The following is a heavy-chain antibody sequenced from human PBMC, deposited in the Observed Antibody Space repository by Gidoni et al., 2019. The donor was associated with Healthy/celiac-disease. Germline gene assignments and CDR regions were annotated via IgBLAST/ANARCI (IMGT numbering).Heavy chain of an antibody. Sequence: EVQLVESGGGLVQPGGSLKLSCAASGFTFSGSAMHWVRQASGKGLEWVGRIRSKANSYATAYAASVKGRFTISRDDSKNTAYLQMNSLKTEDTAVYYCTTRITMIDYGMDVWGQGTTVTVSS. J-gene: IGHJ6*02. D-gene: IGHD3-22*01. CDR3: TTRITMIDYGMDV. CDR2: IRSKANSYAT. V-gene: IGHV3-73*02. CDR1: GFTFSGSA.